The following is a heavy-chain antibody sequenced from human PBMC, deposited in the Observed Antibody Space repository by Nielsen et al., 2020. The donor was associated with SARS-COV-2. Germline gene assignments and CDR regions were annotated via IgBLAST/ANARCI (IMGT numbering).Heavy chain of an antibody. CDR3: ATAPSGSYGGLYAFDI. J-gene: IGHJ3*02. Sequence: GGSLSLSCAASGFTFDDYGMSWVRQAPGKGLEWVSGINWNGGSTGYADSVKGRFTISKDNAKNSLYLQMNSLRAEDTALYHCATAPSGSYGGLYAFDIWGQGTMVTVSS. V-gene: IGHV3-20*01. CDR1: GFTFDDYG. CDR2: INWNGGST. D-gene: IGHD1-26*01.